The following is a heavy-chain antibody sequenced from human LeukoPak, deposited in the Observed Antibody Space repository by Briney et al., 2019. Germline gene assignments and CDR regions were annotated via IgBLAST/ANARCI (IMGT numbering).Heavy chain of an antibody. CDR3: AKDTVRRLDY. CDR2: ISYDGSNK. D-gene: IGHD4-17*01. V-gene: IGHV3-30*18. Sequence: GGSLRLSCAASGFTFSSYGMHWVRQAPGKGLEWVAVISYDGSNKYYADSVKGRSTISRDNSKNTLYLQMNSLRAEDTAVYYCAKDTVRRLDYWGQGTLVTVSS. J-gene: IGHJ4*02. CDR1: GFTFSSYG.